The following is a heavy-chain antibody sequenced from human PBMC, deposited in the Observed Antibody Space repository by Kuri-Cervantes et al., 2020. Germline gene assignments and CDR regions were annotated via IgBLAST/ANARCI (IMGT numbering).Heavy chain of an antibody. CDR3: ARVREPHYYYYMDF. Sequence: SETLSLTCAVYGGSFSGYYWSWIRQPPGKGLEWIGEINHSGSTNYNPSLKSRVTISVDTSKNQFPLKLSSVTAADTAVYYCARVREPHYYYYMDFWGKGTTVTVSS. J-gene: IGHJ6*03. CDR1: GGSFSGYY. CDR2: INHSGST. V-gene: IGHV4-34*01.